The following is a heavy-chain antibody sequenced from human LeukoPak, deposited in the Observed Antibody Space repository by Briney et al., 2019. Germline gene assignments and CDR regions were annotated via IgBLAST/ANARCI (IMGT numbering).Heavy chain of an antibody. CDR3: ARLSGSYLEY. CDR1: GFRFSIDG. J-gene: IGHJ4*02. CDR2: IWYDGSNK. D-gene: IGHD1-26*01. V-gene: IGHV3-33*01. Sequence: GGSLRLSCAASGFRFSIDGMHWVRQAPGKGLEWVALIWYDGSNKYYADSVKGRFTISRDDSKNTLYLQMNSLRAEDTAVYYCARLSGSYLEYWGQGTLVTVSS.